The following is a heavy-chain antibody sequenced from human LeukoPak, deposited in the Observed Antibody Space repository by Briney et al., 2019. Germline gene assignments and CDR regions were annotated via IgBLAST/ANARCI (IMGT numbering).Heavy chain of an antibody. Sequence: SETLSLTCTVSGGSISSSRYFWDWIRQPPGKGLEWIAYMYYGGNTDYNPSLKSRVTISIDTSDNQFSLKLSSVTAADTAMYYCARHETGGSYPLKYWGQGLLVTVSS. CDR3: ARHETGGSYPLKY. V-gene: IGHV4-61*05. CDR1: GGSISSSRYF. D-gene: IGHD1-26*01. J-gene: IGHJ4*02. CDR2: MYYGGNT.